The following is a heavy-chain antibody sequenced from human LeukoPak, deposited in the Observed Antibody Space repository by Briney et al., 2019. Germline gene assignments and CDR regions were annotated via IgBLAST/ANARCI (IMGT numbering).Heavy chain of an antibody. V-gene: IGHV3-48*03. CDR2: ISSSGSTI. CDR1: GFTFSSYE. Sequence: GGSLRLSCAASGFTFSSYEMNCVRQAPGEGLEWVSYISSSGSTIYYADSVKGRFTISRDNAKNSLYLQMNSLRAEDTAVYYCARILWFGELYWGQGTLVTVSS. CDR3: ARILWFGELY. D-gene: IGHD3-10*01. J-gene: IGHJ4*02.